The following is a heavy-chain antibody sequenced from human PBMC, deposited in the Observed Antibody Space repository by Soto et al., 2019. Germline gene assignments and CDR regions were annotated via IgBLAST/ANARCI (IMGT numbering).Heavy chain of an antibody. Sequence: QVQLVQSGAEVKKPGASVKVSCKASGYTFTSYAMHWVRQAPGQRLEWMGWINAGNGNTKYSQKFQGRGTITRDTSASTAYMELSSLRSEDTAVYYCARNVAAAGIAYWGQGTLVTVSS. CDR2: INAGNGNT. D-gene: IGHD6-13*01. CDR1: GYTFTSYA. J-gene: IGHJ4*02. CDR3: ARNVAAAGIAY. V-gene: IGHV1-3*01.